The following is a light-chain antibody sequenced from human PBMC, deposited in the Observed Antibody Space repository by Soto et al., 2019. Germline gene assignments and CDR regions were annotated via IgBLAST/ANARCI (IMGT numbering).Light chain of an antibody. J-gene: IGLJ2*01. V-gene: IGLV3-21*04. CDR1: NIGSKS. Sequence: SYELTQPPSVSVAPGKTARITCGGNNIGSKSVHWYQQKPGQAPVLVIYYASDRPSGIPERFSGSISGNTATLTISRVEAGDEADYYCQVWDSSSDHVVFGGGTKLTVL. CDR2: YAS. CDR3: QVWDSSSDHVV.